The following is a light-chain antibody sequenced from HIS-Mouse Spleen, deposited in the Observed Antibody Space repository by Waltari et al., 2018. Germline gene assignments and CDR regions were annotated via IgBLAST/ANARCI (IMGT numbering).Light chain of an antibody. CDR2: EVS. J-gene: IGLJ2*01. Sequence: QSALTQPASVSGSPGQSITISCTGTSSDVGGYNYVSWYQQHPGKAPKLMIYEVSNWPSGVSNRFSGSKSGNTASLTIAVLQAEDEADYYCSSYTSSSTVVFGGGTKLTVL. V-gene: IGLV2-14*01. CDR3: SSYTSSSTVV. CDR1: SSDVGGYNY.